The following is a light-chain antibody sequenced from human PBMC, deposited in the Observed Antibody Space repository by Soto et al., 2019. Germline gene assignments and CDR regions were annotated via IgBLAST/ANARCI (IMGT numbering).Light chain of an antibody. V-gene: IGKV1-39*01. CDR1: QSIGRS. CDR3: QQSHSIPFT. J-gene: IGKJ2*01. CDR2: GAS. Sequence: DIQMTQSPSSLSASVGDRVTITCRASQSIGRSLNWYQHKPGQAPNLLIFGASSLQSGVPSRFSGSGSETDFTLTIRSLQPEDFATFYCQQSHSIPFTFGRGTKLEI.